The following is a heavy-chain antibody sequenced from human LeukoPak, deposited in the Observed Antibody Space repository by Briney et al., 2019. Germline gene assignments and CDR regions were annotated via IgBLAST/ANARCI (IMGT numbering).Heavy chain of an antibody. CDR1: GFTFSSNY. V-gene: IGHV3-66*02. D-gene: IGHD5-18*01. CDR3: ARPRGYSYGYLDY. CDR2: IYSGGST. Sequence: GGSLRLSCAASGFTFSSNYMSWVRQAPGKGLEGVSVIYSGGSTYYADSVKGRFTISRDNSKNTLYLQMNSLRAEDTAVYYCARPRGYSYGYLDYWGQGTLVTVSS. J-gene: IGHJ4*02.